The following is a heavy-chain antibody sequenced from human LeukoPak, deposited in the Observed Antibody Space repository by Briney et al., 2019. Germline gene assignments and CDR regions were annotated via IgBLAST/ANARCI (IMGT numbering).Heavy chain of an antibody. CDR1: GYTFTSYG. D-gene: IGHD6-13*01. CDR2: INANNGDT. V-gene: IGHV1-18*01. J-gene: IGHJ4*02. Sequence: ASVKVSCKASGYTFTSYGITRVRQAPGQGLEWMGWINANNGDTKYAQNLQGRVTMTRDTSTSTAYMELRSLRSDDTAVYYCARGPIAAAGDYWGQGTLVTVSS. CDR3: ARGPIAAAGDY.